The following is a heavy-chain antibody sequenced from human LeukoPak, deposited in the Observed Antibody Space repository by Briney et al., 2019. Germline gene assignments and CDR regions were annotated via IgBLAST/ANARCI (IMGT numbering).Heavy chain of an antibody. Sequence: GASVKVSCKASGYTFTGYYMHWVRQAPGQGLEWMGRINPNSGGTNYAQKFQGRVTMTRDTSISTAYMELSRLRSDDTAVYYCAREGWRIVVVPDPRLRYWGQGTLVTVSS. V-gene: IGHV1-2*06. D-gene: IGHD3-22*01. CDR3: AREGWRIVVVPDPRLRY. CDR1: GYTFTGYY. CDR2: INPNSGGT. J-gene: IGHJ4*02.